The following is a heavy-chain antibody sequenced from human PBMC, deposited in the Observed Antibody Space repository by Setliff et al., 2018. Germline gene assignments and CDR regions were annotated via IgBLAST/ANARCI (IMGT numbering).Heavy chain of an antibody. J-gene: IGHJ3*02. D-gene: IGHD1-26*01. CDR3: ASSSGSSSNDAFDI. V-gene: IGHV5-51*01. CDR2: IYPGDSDT. CDR1: GYRFSSHW. Sequence: PRESLKISCKGSGYRFSSHWIGWVRQMPGKGLEWMGIIYPGDSDTRYSPSFQGQVTISADKSISTAYLQWSNLKASDTAMYYCASSSGSSSNDAFDIWGQGTTVTVSS.